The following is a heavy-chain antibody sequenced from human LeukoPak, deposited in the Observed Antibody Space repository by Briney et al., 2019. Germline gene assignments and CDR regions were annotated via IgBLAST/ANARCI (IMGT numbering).Heavy chain of an antibody. Sequence: GASVKVSCKASGYTFTDYYMHWVRQVPGQGLEWMGGIIPIFGTANYAQKFQGRVTITTDESTSTAYMELSSLRSEDTAVYYCARVMVPAAFDIWGQGTMVTVSS. D-gene: IGHD3-10*01. CDR3: ARVMVPAAFDI. J-gene: IGHJ3*02. CDR2: IIPIFGTA. V-gene: IGHV1-69*05. CDR1: GYTFTDYY.